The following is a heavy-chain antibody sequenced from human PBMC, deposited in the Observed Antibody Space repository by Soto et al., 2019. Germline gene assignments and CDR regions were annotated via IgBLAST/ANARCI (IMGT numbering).Heavy chain of an antibody. D-gene: IGHD2-2*01. CDR2: INAGNGNT. J-gene: IGHJ5*02. CDR3: ARVTLEYQLPQKYNWFDP. Sequence: QVPLVQSGAEVKKPGASVKVSCKASGYTFTSYAMHWVRQAPGQRLEWMGWINAGNGNTKYSQKFQGRVTITRDTSASTAYMELSSLRSEDTAVYYCARVTLEYQLPQKYNWFDPWGQGTLVTVSS. CDR1: GYTFTSYA. V-gene: IGHV1-3*01.